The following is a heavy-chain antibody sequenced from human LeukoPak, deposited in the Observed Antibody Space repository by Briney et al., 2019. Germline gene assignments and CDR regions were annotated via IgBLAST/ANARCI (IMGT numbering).Heavy chain of an antibody. D-gene: IGHD6-19*01. CDR1: GFTFSGSA. CDR2: IRSKANSYAT. CDR3: TRAPSKIAVAAGEDY. V-gene: IGHV3-73*01. Sequence: GGSLRLSCAASGFTFSGSAMHWVRQASGKGLEWVGRIRSKANSYATAYAASVKGRFTISRDDSKNTAYLQMNSLKTEDTAVYYCTRAPSKIAVAAGEDYWGQGTLVTVSS. J-gene: IGHJ4*02.